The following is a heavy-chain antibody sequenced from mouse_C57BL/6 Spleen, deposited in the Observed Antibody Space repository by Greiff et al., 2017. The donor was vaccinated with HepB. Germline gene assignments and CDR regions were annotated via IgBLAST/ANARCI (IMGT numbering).Heavy chain of an antibody. CDR2: IDPSDSDT. CDR1: GYTFTSYW. CDR3: AREAYYAMDY. J-gene: IGHJ4*01. Sequence: VQLQQSGAELVRPGSSVKLSCKASGYTFTSYWMHWVKQRPIQGLEWIGNIDPSDSDTHYNQKFKDKATLTVDISSSTAYMQLSSLTSEDSAVYYCAREAYYAMDYWGQGTSVTVSS. V-gene: IGHV1-52*01.